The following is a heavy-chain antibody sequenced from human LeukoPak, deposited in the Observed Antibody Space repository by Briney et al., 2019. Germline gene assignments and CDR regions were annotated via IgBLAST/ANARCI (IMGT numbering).Heavy chain of an antibody. V-gene: IGHV3-23*01. J-gene: IGHJ4*01. D-gene: IGHD6-19*01. Sequence: GGSLRLSCAASGFTFSNSGMGWVRQAPGKGLEWVSTLSGSGITTYYADSVKGRFTISRDNSKNTLYLQMNSLRAEDTAVYYCAKGIYSSGWSYFDYWGHGTLVTVSS. CDR3: AKGIYSSGWSYFDY. CDR2: LSGSGITT. CDR1: GFTFSNSG.